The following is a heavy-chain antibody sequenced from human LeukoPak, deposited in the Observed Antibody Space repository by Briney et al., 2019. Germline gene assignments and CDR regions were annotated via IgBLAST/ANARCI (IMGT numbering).Heavy chain of an antibody. V-gene: IGHV3-23*01. J-gene: IGHJ3*01. D-gene: IGHD3-9*01. Sequence: GGSLRLSCAASGFTFSNYAMSWVRQAPGKGLEWVSAISGSGGTTYYADSVRGRFSISRDNSDNTLFLQMSSLRDEDTAVYFCVRDHDWAFDLWGQGTMVTVSS. CDR3: VRDHDWAFDL. CDR1: GFTFSNYA. CDR2: ISGSGGTT.